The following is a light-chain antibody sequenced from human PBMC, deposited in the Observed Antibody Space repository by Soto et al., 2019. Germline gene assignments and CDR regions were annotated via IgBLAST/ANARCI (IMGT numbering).Light chain of an antibody. CDR3: CSYARTSTLL. CDR2: EGT. J-gene: IGLJ2*01. Sequence: QSVLTQPASLSGSPGQSITISCTGTSSDVGSYNLVSWFQQHPGKAPKLMIYEGTKRPSGVSNRFSGSKSGNTASLTICGLQAEDEADYYCCSYARTSTLLFGGRTKVTVL. V-gene: IGLV2-23*01. CDR1: SSDVGSYNL.